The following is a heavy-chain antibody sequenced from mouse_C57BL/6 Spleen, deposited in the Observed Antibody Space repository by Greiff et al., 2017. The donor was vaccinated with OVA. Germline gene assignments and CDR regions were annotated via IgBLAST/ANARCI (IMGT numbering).Heavy chain of an antibody. V-gene: IGHV5-16*01. CDR1: GFTFSDYY. CDR2: INYDGSST. J-gene: IGHJ2*01. Sequence: EVKLVESEGGLVQPGSSMKLSCTASGFTFSDYYMAWVRQVPEKGLEWVANINYDGSSTYYLDSLKSRFIISRDNAKNILYLQMSSLKSEDTATYYCARSGSYFDYWGQGTTLTVS. D-gene: IGHD4-1*01. CDR3: ARSGSYFDY.